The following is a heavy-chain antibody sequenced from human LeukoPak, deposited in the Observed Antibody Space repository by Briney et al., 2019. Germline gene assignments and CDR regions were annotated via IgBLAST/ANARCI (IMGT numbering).Heavy chain of an antibody. CDR1: GGSLSSSNYY. Sequence: SETLSLTCTVSGGSLSSSNYYWGWIRQPPGKGLEWVGTIYYSGTTYYNPSLESRVTISEDTSKNQFSLTLRSVTAADTAVYYCARQISDYYYYYMDAWGKGTTVTVSS. J-gene: IGHJ6*03. V-gene: IGHV4-39*01. D-gene: IGHD3-10*01. CDR3: ARQISDYYYYYMDA. CDR2: IYYSGTT.